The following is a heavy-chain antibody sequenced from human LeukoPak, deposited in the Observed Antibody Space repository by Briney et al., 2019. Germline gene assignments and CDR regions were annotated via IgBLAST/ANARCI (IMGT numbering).Heavy chain of an antibody. CDR2: ISGNGGGT. J-gene: IGHJ4*02. CDR1: GLTFSSYA. V-gene: IGHV3-23*01. CDR3: ARLISGSYPDY. D-gene: IGHD1-26*01. Sequence: GGSLRLSCAASGLTFSSYAMSWVRQAPGKGLEWVSGISGNGGGTYYADSVKGRFTISRDNSKNSLYLQMNSLRAEDTAVYYCARLISGSYPDYWGQGTLVTVSS.